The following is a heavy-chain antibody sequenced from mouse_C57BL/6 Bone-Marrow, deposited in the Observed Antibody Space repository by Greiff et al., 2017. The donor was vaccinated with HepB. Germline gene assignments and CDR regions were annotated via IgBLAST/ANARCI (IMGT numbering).Heavy chain of an antibody. CDR3: AREGYYSNCGFAY. D-gene: IGHD2-5*01. CDR2: INPYNGDT. V-gene: IGHV1-20*01. J-gene: IGHJ3*01. CDR1: GYSFTGYF. Sequence: VQLQQSGPELVKPGDSVKISCKASGYSFTGYFMNWVMQSHGKSLEWIGRINPYNGDTFDNQKFKGKATLTVDKSSSTAHMELRSLTSEDSAVYYCAREGYYSNCGFAYWGQGTLVTVSA.